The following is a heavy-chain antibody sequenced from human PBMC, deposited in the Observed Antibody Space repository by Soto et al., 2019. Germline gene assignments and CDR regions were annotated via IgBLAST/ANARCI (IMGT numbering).Heavy chain of an antibody. CDR2: ISGSSSTI. V-gene: IGHV3-48*01. CDR3: ARDRITGGNY. J-gene: IGHJ4*02. Sequence: PGGSLRLSCAASGFTFCTYSMNWVRQAPGKGLEWISYISGSSSTIYYADSVKGRFTISRDNARNSLYLQMNGLRAEDTAVYYCARDRITGGNYWGQGTLVTVSS. CDR1: GFTFCTYS.